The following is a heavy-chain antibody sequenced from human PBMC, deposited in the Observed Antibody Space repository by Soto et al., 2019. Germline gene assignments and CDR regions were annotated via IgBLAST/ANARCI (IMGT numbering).Heavy chain of an antibody. V-gene: IGHV3-9*01. J-gene: IGHJ4*02. D-gene: IGHD3-16*01. CDR1: GFTFDNYA. CDR3: AKDILLGDYVWGAFHN. Sequence: EVQLVESGGGLVQPGRSLRLSCAASGFTFDNYAMHWVRQVPGKGLEWVSGINWNGGKIAYADSVKGRFSISRDNAKNSLYLQMNSLRAEDTAFYYCAKDILLGDYVWGAFHNWGQGALVTVSS. CDR2: INWNGGKI.